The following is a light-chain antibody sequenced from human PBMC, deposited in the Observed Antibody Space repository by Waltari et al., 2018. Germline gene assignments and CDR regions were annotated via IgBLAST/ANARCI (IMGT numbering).Light chain of an antibody. CDR1: SSDVGSYNF. CDR3: SSFTTITTLEV. J-gene: IGLJ2*01. V-gene: IGLV2-14*01. CDR2: DVS. Sequence: QSALTQPASVSGSPGQSITISCTGTSSDVGSYNFLSCFQQHPGKAPKLLIYDVSNRPSGVSNRFSGSKSGNTASLTISGLQAEDEADYYCSSFTTITTLEVFGGGTKLTVL.